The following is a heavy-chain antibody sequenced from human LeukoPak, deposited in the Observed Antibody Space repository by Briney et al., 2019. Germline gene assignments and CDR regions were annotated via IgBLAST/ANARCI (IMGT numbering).Heavy chain of an antibody. CDR1: GFTFSDHF. CDR3: ARVSATTGATDALDF. Sequence: GGSLRLSCAASGFTFSDHFMDWVRQAPGKALKWVGRIRKKPNSYTTEYAASVKGRFTFSRDDSKNSLYPQMNSLETEDTAVYYCARVSATTGATDALDFWGQGTMVTVSS. D-gene: IGHD1-1*01. J-gene: IGHJ3*01. CDR2: IRKKPNSYTT. V-gene: IGHV3-72*01.